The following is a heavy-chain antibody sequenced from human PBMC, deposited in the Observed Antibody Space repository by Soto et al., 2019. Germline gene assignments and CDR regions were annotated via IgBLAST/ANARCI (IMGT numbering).Heavy chain of an antibody. J-gene: IGHJ5*02. CDR1: GFTFSSYT. CDR3: ARDNGEFDP. Sequence: GGSLRLSCAASGFTFSSYTMSWVRQAPGKGLEWVSSISSSSTYIYYADSVKGRFAISRDNAKNSLYLQMNSLRAEDTAVYYCARDNGEFDPWGQGTLVTVSS. CDR2: ISSSSTYI. D-gene: IGHD3-10*01. V-gene: IGHV3-21*01.